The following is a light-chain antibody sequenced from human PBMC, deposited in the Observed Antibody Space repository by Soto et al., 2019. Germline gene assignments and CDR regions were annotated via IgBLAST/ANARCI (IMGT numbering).Light chain of an antibody. CDR2: GAS. V-gene: IGKV3-15*01. CDR1: QSVSSN. CDR3: QQYNNGPTMYT. J-gene: IGKJ2*01. Sequence: EIVMTQSPATLSVSPGERATLSCRASQSVSSNLAWYQQKPGQAPRLLIYGASTRATGIPARFSGSGSGTEFTLTISSRQSEDFAVYYCQQYNNGPTMYTFGQGTKLEIK.